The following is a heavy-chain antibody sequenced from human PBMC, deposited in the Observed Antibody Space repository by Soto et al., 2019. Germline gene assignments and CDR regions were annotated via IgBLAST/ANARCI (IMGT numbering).Heavy chain of an antibody. V-gene: IGHV4-30-4*01. CDR3: AGLQSMRLSGLDP. CDR1: GGSISSGDYY. CDR2: IYYSGST. J-gene: IGHJ5*02. Sequence: QVQLQESGPGLVKPSQTLSLTCTVSGGSISSGDYYWSWIRQPPGKGLEWIGYIYYSGSTDYNPSLKSRVTIAVDTSKNQFSLKLSSVTAADTAVYYCAGLQSMRLSGLDPWGQGTLVTVSS. D-gene: IGHD3-16*02.